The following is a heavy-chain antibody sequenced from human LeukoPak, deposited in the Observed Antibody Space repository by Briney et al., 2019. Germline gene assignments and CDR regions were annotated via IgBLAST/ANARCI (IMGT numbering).Heavy chain of an antibody. CDR2: IYYSGST. Sequence: KPSETLSLTCTVSGGSISSYYWSWIRQPPGKGLEWIGYIYYSGSTNYNPSLKSRVTISVDTSKNQFSLTLSSVTAADTAVYYCARLVATGFAAIDYWGQGTLVTVSS. D-gene: IGHD2-15*01. J-gene: IGHJ4*02. CDR1: GGSISSYY. CDR3: ARLVATGFAAIDY. V-gene: IGHV4-59*08.